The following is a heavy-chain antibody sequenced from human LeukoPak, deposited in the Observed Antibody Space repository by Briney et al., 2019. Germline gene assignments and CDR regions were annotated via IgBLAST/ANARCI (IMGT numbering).Heavy chain of an antibody. D-gene: IGHD6-19*01. Sequence: GALRLSCAASGFTFSNNAMSWVRQAPGKGLEWVSGIGTNGGSTIYADSVKGRFTISRDNSKNTMFLQMNSLKAEDTGVYYCAKELSGGWPFDYWGQGTLVTVPS. V-gene: IGHV3-23*01. CDR2: IGTNGGST. J-gene: IGHJ4*02. CDR1: GFTFSNNA. CDR3: AKELSGGWPFDY.